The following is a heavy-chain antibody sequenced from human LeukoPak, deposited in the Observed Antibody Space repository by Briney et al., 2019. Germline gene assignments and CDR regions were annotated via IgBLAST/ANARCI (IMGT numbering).Heavy chain of an antibody. CDR1: GYTFTTYA. V-gene: IGHV7-4-1*02. J-gene: IGHJ1*01. D-gene: IGHD6-13*01. CDR3: ARVGPPTPTIATAGTGYFQH. CDR2: INTNTGNP. Sequence: GASVEVSCKASGYTFTTYALNWVRQAPGQGLEWMGWINTNTGNPTYAQGFTGRFVFSLDTSVSTAYLQISSLKTEDTAVYYCARVGPPTPTIATAGTGYFQHWGQGTLVTVSS.